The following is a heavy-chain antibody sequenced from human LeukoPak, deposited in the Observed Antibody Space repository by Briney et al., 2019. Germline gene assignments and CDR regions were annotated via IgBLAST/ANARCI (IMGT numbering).Heavy chain of an antibody. J-gene: IGHJ4*02. CDR1: GGSISSGGYF. V-gene: IGHV4-31*03. Sequence: PSQTLSLTRTVSGGSISSGGYFWSWIRQHPGKGLEWIGYIYYSGSTYYNPSLKSRVTISIDTSKNQFSLRLSSVTAADTAVYYCARARGYCSVSSCYYFDYWGQGTLVTVSS. CDR2: IYYSGST. CDR3: ARARGYCSVSSCYYFDY. D-gene: IGHD2-15*01.